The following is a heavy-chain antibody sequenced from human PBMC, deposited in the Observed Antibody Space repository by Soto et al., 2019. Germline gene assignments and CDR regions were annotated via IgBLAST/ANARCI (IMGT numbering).Heavy chain of an antibody. CDR2: IYYSGST. CDR3: SPDTAYFPLY. V-gene: IGHV4-31*03. Sequence: PSAPLSLTCTVSGGSISSGGYYWSWIRQHPGKGLEWIGYIYYSGSTYYNPSLKSRVTISVDTSKNRFSLNIEDSAVYYCSGAESPDTAYFPLYWGQGTPVTVSS. J-gene: IGHJ4*02. D-gene: IGHD2-15*01. CDR1: GGSISSGGYY.